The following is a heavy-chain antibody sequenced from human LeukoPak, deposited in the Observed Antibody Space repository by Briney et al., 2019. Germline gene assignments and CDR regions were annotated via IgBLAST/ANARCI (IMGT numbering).Heavy chain of an antibody. V-gene: IGHV3-21*01. J-gene: IGHJ4*02. D-gene: IGHD2-15*01. CDR3: ARDLCSGGSCYSY. CDR2: ISSSSSYI. Sequence: GGSLRLSCAASGFTFSSYSMNWVRQAPGKGLEWVSSISSSSSYIYYADSVKGRFTISRDNAKNSLYLQMNSLRAEDTAVYYCARDLCSGGSCYSYWGQGTLVTVSS. CDR1: GFTFSSYS.